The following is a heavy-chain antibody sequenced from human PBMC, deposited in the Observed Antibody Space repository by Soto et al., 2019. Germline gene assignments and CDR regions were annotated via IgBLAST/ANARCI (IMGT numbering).Heavy chain of an antibody. Sequence: QVQLQESGPGLVKPSGTLSLTCAVSGGSISSSNWWPWVRQPPGKGLEWIGEIYHSGSTNYNPSLKSRVTISVDKTNNQCSLKLSSVTAADTAVYYCARRYCTSTSCSRFDPWGQGTLVTVSS. V-gene: IGHV4-4*02. CDR2: IYHSGST. J-gene: IGHJ5*02. D-gene: IGHD2-2*01. CDR1: GGSISSSNW. CDR3: ARRYCTSTSCSRFDP.